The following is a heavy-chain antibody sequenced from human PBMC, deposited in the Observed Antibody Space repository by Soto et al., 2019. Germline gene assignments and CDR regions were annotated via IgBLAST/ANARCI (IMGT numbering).Heavy chain of an antibody. J-gene: IGHJ4*02. CDR2: ISFSGCNT. D-gene: IGHD3-10*01. Sequence: EVQLLESGGGFIQRGGSLRLSCAASGFTFSSYAMSWVRQAPGKGLEWVSTISFSGCNTHYADSVKGRFTISRDNSKNTLYMEMNSLRGADTAVYYCAKVGAGSYSAHSWGQGTLVTVSS. CDR1: GFTFSSYA. V-gene: IGHV3-23*01. CDR3: AKVGAGSYSAHS.